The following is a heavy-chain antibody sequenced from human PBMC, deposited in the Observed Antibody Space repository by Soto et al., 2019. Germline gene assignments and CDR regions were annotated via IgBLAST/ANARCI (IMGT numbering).Heavy chain of an antibody. CDR3: ARGGHDFWSGPFDF. CDR1: GGSISSGGYY. J-gene: IGHJ4*02. V-gene: IGHV4-31*03. D-gene: IGHD3-3*01. Sequence: PSETLSLTCTVSGGSISSGGYYWSWIRQHPGKGLEWIGYIYYSGSTYYNPSLKSRVTISVDTSKNQFSLKLSSVTAADTAVYYCARGGHDFWSGPFDFWGQGTLVTVSS. CDR2: IYYSGST.